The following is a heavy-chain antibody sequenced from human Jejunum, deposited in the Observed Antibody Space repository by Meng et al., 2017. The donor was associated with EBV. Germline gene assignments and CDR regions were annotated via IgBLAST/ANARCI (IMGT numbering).Heavy chain of an antibody. D-gene: IGHD4-11*01. CDR2: MHPGGST. V-gene: IGHV4-4*02. CDR1: GDSTSSSHW. Sequence: QVQLHGSGPGLVKPSGTLSLTCAVSGDSTSSSHWWSWVRQPPGKGLEWIGEMHPGGSTNYNPSLKSRVTISVDNSKNQFSLKLTSVTAADTAVYYCAKSNDYSLNSWGQGTLVTVSS. J-gene: IGHJ4*02. CDR3: AKSNDYSLNS.